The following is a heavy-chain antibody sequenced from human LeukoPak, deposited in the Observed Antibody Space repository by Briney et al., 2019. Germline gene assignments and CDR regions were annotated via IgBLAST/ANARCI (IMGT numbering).Heavy chain of an antibody. CDR3: ARAHDYYDSSGYYHLSPIDY. CDR1: GFTFNSYA. Sequence: GRSLRLSCAASGFTFNSYAMHWVRQAPGKGLEWVAVISYDGSNKYYADSVKGRFTISRDNSKNTLYLQMNSLRAEDTAVYYCARAHDYYDSSGYYHLSPIDYWGQGTLVTVSS. J-gene: IGHJ4*02. V-gene: IGHV3-30*01. D-gene: IGHD3-22*01. CDR2: ISYDGSNK.